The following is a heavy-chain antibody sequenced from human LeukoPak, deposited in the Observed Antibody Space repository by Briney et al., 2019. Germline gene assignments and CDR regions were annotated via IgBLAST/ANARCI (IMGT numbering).Heavy chain of an antibody. V-gene: IGHV4-61*08. D-gene: IGHD2/OR15-2a*01. J-gene: IGHJ5*02. CDR1: GGSVSSSGYS. CDR2: TYYSGRT. Sequence: SETLSLTCTVPGGSVSSSGYSWNWIRQPPGKTLEWIGYTYYSGRTNYNPSLKSRVTISLDTSKNQFSLRLTSVTAADTAVYYCALRRLTSAQIIEDNWFDPWGQGTLVTVSS. CDR3: ALRRLTSAQIIEDNWFDP.